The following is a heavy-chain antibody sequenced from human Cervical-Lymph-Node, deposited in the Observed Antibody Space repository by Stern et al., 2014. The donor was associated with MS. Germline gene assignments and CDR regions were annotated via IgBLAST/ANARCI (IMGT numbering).Heavy chain of an antibody. J-gene: IGHJ4*02. CDR3: ARDRHDLGYCSGGSCYLPDY. D-gene: IGHD2-15*01. CDR1: GFTFSSYG. Sequence: VQLVQSGGGVVQPGRSLRLSCAASGFTFSSYGMHWVRQAPGKGLEWVAVIWYDGSNKYYAVSVKGRFTLSRDNSKNTLYLQMNSLRAEDTAVYYCARDRHDLGYCSGGSCYLPDYWGQGTLVTVSS. V-gene: IGHV3-33*01. CDR2: IWYDGSNK.